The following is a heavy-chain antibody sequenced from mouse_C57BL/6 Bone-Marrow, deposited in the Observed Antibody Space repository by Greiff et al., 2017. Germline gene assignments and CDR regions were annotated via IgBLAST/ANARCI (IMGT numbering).Heavy chain of an antibody. CDR2: ISSGGSYT. J-gene: IGHJ3*01. D-gene: IGHD2-4*01. Sequence: EVQVVESGGDLVKPGGSLKLSCAASGFTFSSYGMSWVRQTPDKRLEWVATISSGGSYTYYPDSVKGRFTISRDNAKNTLYLQMSSLKSEDTAMYYCASDYDPWFAYWGQGTLVTVSA. V-gene: IGHV5-6*01. CDR3: ASDYDPWFAY. CDR1: GFTFSSYG.